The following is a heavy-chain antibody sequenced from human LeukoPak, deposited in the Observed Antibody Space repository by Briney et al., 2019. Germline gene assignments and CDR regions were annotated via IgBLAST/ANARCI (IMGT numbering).Heavy chain of an antibody. CDR3: AKGACTNDLCYTSH. V-gene: IGHV3-23*01. J-gene: IGHJ4*02. Sequence: GGSLRLSCAASGFIFSSYAMSWVRQAPGKGLEWVSAISGSGGSTFYADSVKGRFTISRDNSKNTLSLQVNSLRAEDTAVYYCAKGACTNDLCYTSHWGQGTLVTVSS. D-gene: IGHD2-8*01. CDR2: ISGSGGST. CDR1: GFIFSSYA.